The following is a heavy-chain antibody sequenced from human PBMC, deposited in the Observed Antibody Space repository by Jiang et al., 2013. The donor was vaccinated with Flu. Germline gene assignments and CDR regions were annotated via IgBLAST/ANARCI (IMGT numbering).Heavy chain of an antibody. CDR3: AHIVVTTSSWPPCFDY. V-gene: IGHV2-5*02. CDR1: GFSLTTSGVG. Sequence: KPTQTLTPTCTFSGFSLTTSGVGVGWIRQPPGKALEWLALIYWDDDKRYSPSLKSRLTITKDTSKNQVVLTMTNMDPVDTATYYCAHIVVTTSSWPPCFDYWGQGTLVTVSS. CDR2: IYWDDDK. J-gene: IGHJ4*02. D-gene: IGHD4-17*01.